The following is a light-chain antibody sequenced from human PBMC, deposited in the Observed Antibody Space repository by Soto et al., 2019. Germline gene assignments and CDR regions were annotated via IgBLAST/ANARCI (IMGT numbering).Light chain of an antibody. CDR3: CSYAGSDVV. Sequence: QSALTQPRSVSGSPGQSVTIYCTGTSSDVGGYNYVYWYQQDPGKAPKLMIYDVSKRPSGVPDRFSGTKSGNTASLTISGLQAEDEADYYCCSYAGSDVVFGGGTKLTVL. CDR2: DVS. CDR1: SSDVGGYNY. V-gene: IGLV2-11*01. J-gene: IGLJ2*01.